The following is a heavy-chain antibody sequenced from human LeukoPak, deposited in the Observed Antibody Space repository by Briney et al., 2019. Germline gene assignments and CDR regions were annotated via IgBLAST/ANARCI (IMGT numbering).Heavy chain of an antibody. J-gene: IGHJ4*02. D-gene: IGHD5-12*01. Sequence: GGSLRLSCAASGFTVSSNYMNWVRQAPGKGLEWVSVIYSGGSTYYADSVKGRFTISRDNSKSTLYLQVNSLRPEDTAVYYCARDRGSYAWDYWGQGTLVTVSS. V-gene: IGHV3-66*02. CDR1: GFTVSSNY. CDR3: ARDRGSYAWDY. CDR2: IYSGGST.